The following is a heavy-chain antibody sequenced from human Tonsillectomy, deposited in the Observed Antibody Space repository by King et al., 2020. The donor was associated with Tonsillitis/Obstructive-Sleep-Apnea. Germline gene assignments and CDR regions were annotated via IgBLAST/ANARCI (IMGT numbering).Heavy chain of an antibody. J-gene: IGHJ4*02. CDR1: GFTFSSYE. D-gene: IGHD3-3*01. Sequence: VQLVESGGGLVQPGGSLRLSCAASGFTFSSYEINWVRQAPGKGLEWVSYISSSGSNIYYADSVKGGYTISRDNAKNSLYLQMNSLRFDDTAVYYCLHLLILEWLCDVNWGQGTLGTVSS. V-gene: IGHV3-48*03. CDR3: LHLLILEWLCDVN. CDR2: ISSSGSNI.